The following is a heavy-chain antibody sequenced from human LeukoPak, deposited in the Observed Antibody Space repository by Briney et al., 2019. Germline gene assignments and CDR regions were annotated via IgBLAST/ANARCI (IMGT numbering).Heavy chain of an antibody. CDR2: IHPGDSDT. J-gene: IGHJ4*02. D-gene: IGHD1-26*01. V-gene: IGHV5-51*01. CDR1: GYSFTYW. CDR3: ARHSSGASTSPHDY. Sequence: GESLKISCKGFGYSFTYWIAWVRQMPGKGLEWMGIIHPGDSDTRYSPSFQGQVTISADRSISTAYLQWSSLKASDTAMYYCARHSSGASTSPHDYWGQGTLVTVSS.